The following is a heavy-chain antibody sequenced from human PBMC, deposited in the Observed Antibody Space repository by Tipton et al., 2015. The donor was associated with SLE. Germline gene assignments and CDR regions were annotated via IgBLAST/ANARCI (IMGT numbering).Heavy chain of an antibody. D-gene: IGHD4-23*01. CDR1: GASFSGYY. CDR2: IYYSGST. J-gene: IGHJ3*02. V-gene: IGHV4-59*12. Sequence: TLSLTCAVSGASFSGYYWSWIRQPPGKGLEWIGYIYYSGSTNYNPSLKSRVTISVDTSNNQFSLKLSSVTAADTAVYYCARGHYGGNSHSFDIWGQGTLVTVSS. CDR3: ARGHYGGNSHSFDI.